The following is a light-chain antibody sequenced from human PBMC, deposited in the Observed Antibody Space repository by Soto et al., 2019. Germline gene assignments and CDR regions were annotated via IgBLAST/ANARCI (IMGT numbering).Light chain of an antibody. Sequence: SYELTQSPWASVSPGQTATITCSGDKLGDKNVCWYQQKSGQPPVLVIYQDTKRPSGIPERFSGSNSGNTATLTISGTQAMDEAEYYCQAWDSDTSYVFGTGTKVTVL. CDR2: QDT. V-gene: IGLV3-1*01. CDR3: QAWDSDTSYV. J-gene: IGLJ1*01. CDR1: KLGDKN.